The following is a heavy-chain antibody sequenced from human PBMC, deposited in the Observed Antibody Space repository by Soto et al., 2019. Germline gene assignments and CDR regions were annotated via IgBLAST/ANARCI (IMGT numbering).Heavy chain of an antibody. CDR3: ARDPRTYYYDSSGSPIDY. CDR2: ISAYSGNT. CDR1: GYTFTNYG. J-gene: IGHJ4*02. Sequence: ASVKVSCKASGYTFTNYGISWVRQAPGQGLEWMGWISAYSGNTNYVQKLEGRVTMTTDTSTSTAYMELRSLRSDDTAVYYCARDPRTYYYDSSGSPIDYWGPGTLVTVSS. D-gene: IGHD3-22*01. V-gene: IGHV1-18*04.